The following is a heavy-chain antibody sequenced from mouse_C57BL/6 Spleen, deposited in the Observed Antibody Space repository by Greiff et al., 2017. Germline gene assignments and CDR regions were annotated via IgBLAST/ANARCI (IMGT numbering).Heavy chain of an antibody. CDR2: INPSSGYT. D-gene: IGHD2-2*01. CDR1: GYTFTSYW. V-gene: IGHV1-7*01. Sequence: QVQLKESGAELAKPGASVKLSCKASGYTFTSYWMHWVNQRPGQGLEWIGYINPSSGYTKHNQKFKDMAILTADKSSSTAYMQLSSLTYEDSAFYYCARDWFWGQGTTLTVSS. CDR3: ARDWF. J-gene: IGHJ2*01.